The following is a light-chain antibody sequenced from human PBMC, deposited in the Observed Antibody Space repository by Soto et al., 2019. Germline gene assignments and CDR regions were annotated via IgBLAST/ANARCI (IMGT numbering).Light chain of an antibody. V-gene: IGKV3-20*01. J-gene: IGKJ5*01. CDR1: QSVSSSY. CDR3: QQYGSSSIT. Sequence: EIVLTQSPGTLSLSPGERATLSCRASQSVSSSYLAWYQQKPGQAPRLLIYGASGRATGIPDRFSGSGSGTDFTLTIRRLEPEDFAVYYCQQYGSSSITFGQGTRLEIK. CDR2: GAS.